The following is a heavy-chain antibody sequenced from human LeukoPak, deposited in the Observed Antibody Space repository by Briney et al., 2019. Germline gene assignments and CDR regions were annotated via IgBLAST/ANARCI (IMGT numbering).Heavy chain of an antibody. D-gene: IGHD2-21*02. J-gene: IGHJ3*02. CDR2: INPSGGST. Sequence: ASVKVSCKASGYTFTSYYMHWVRQAPGQGLEWMGIINPSGGSTSYAQKFQGRVTMTRDMSTSTVYMELSSLSSEDTAVYYCARGFVSVTDAFDIWGQGTMVTVSS. CDR1: GYTFTSYY. CDR3: ARGFVSVTDAFDI. V-gene: IGHV1-46*01.